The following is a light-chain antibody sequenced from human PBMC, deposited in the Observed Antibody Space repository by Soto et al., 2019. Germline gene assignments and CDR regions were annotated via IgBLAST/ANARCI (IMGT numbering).Light chain of an antibody. CDR1: HDVSRN. Sequence: DIQMTQSPSSLSASEGDRVTITCQSSHDVSRNLNWFQQKPGEAPQLLIYDASNLERGVPSRFSGSGAGTDFTLTIISLQPEDVATYYCQQYNSRLSFGGGTEVEIK. CDR2: DAS. CDR3: QQYNSRLS. J-gene: IGKJ4*01. V-gene: IGKV1-33*01.